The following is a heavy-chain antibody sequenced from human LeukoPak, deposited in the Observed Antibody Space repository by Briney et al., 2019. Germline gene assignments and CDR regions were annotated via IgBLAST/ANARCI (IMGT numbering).Heavy chain of an antibody. Sequence: PGGSLRLSCAASGFTFSSYSMNWVRQAPGKGLEWVSSISSSSSYIYYADSVKGRFTISRDNAKNSLYLQMNSLRAEDTAVYYCARGNGAAAGTGTFDYWGQGTLVTVSS. CDR2: ISSSSSYI. V-gene: IGHV3-21*01. CDR3: ARGNGAAAGTGTFDY. CDR1: GFTFSSYS. D-gene: IGHD6-13*01. J-gene: IGHJ4*02.